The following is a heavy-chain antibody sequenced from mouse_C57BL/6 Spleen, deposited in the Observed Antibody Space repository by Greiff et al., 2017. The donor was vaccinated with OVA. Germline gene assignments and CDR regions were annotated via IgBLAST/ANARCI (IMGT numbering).Heavy chain of an antibody. CDR1: GFTFSDYG. CDR2: ISSGSSTI. CDR3: ARELTGRGDY. Sequence: DVKLVESGGGLVKPGGSLKLSCAASGFTFSDYGMHWVRQAPEKGLEWVAYISSGSSTIYYADTVKGRFTISRDNAKNTLFLQMTSLRSEDTAMYYCARELTGRGDYWGQGTTLTVSS. J-gene: IGHJ2*01. V-gene: IGHV5-17*01. D-gene: IGHD4-1*01.